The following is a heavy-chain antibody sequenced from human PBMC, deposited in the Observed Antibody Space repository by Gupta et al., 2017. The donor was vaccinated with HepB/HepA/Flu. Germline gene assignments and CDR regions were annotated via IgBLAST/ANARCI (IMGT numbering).Heavy chain of an antibody. CDR1: GFTFSSYA. V-gene: IGHV3-23*01. CDR2: ISGSGGST. D-gene: IGHD3-22*01. Sequence: GFTFSSYAMSWVRQAPGKGLEWVSGISGSGGSTYYADSVKGRFTISRDNSKNTLYLQMNSLRAEDAAVYYYAKVYDSSGYYQSDYGGHGTLVTVFS. CDR3: AKVYDSSGYYQSDY. J-gene: IGHJ4*01.